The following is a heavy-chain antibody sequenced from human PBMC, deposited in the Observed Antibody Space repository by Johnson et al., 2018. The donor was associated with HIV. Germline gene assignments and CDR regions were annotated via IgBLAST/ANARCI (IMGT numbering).Heavy chain of an antibody. D-gene: IGHD3-10*01. CDR2: ISWDGAST. V-gene: IGHV3-43D*03. CDR1: GLAFHDYA. CDR3: AKDSDTYYYGSGDGFDI. J-gene: IGHJ3*02. Sequence: VQLVESGGAVVQPGGSLRLSCVVSGLAFHDYAIHWVRQAPGKGLEWVSVISWDGASTHYADPVKGRFTISRDNSKTSVYLQMHSLRSEDTALYYCAKDSDTYYYGSGDGFDIWGQGTMVTVSS.